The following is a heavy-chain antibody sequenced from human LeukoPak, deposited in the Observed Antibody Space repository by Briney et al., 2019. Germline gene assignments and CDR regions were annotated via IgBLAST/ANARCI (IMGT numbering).Heavy chain of an antibody. CDR2: IYYSGST. D-gene: IGHD3-3*01. CDR3: ARSYYDFWSGYSFSVYFDY. J-gene: IGHJ4*02. V-gene: IGHV4-59*08. CDR1: GGSISSYY. Sequence: SETLSLTCTVSGGSISSYYWSWIRQPPGKGLEWIGYIYYSGSTNYNPSLKSRVTISVDTSKNQFSLKLSSVTAADTAVYYCARSYYDFWSGYSFSVYFDYWGQGTLVTVSS.